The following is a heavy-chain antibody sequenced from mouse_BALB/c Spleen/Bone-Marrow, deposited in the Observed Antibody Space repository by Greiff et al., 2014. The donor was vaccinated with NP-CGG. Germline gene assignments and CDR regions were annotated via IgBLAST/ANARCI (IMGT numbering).Heavy chain of an antibody. CDR2: IDPYNGDT. Sequence: LVESGPELVKPGASVKVSCKASGYSFTDYNMYCVKQSHGKSLEWIGYIDPYNGDTTYNQKFKGKATLTVDKSSSTAFIHLNSRTSEDSAVYYCTRYYRYDYWYFDVWGTGTTVTVPS. CDR3: TRYYRYDYWYFDV. J-gene: IGHJ1*03. CDR1: GYSFTDYN. V-gene: IGHV1S135*01. D-gene: IGHD2-14*01.